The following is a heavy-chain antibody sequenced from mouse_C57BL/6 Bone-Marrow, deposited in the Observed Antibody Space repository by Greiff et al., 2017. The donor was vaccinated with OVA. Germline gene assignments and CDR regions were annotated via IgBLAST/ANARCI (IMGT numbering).Heavy chain of an antibody. CDR1: GYAFTNYL. CDR2: INPGSGGT. CDR3: AREENYGGYDY. V-gene: IGHV1-54*01. J-gene: IGHJ2*01. D-gene: IGHD1-1*01. Sequence: QVQLQQSGAELVRPGTSVKVSCKASGYAFTNYLIEWVKQRPGQGLEWIGVINPGSGGTNYNEKFKGKATLTADKSSSTAYMQLSSLTSEDSAVYFCAREENYGGYDYWGQGTTLTVSS.